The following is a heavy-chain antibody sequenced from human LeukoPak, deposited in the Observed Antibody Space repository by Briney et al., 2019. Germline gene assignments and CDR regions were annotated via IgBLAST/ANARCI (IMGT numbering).Heavy chain of an antibody. CDR2: IIPILGIA. D-gene: IGHD5-12*01. J-gene: IGHJ4*02. CDR3: ARERGYSGYDSFDY. CDR1: GGTFSSYA. Sequence: SVKVSCKASGGTFSSYAISWVRQAPGQGLEWMGRIIPILGIANYAQKFQGRVTITADKSASTTYMDLYSLRSEDTAVYYCARERGYSGYDSFDYWGQGTLVTVSS. V-gene: IGHV1-69*04.